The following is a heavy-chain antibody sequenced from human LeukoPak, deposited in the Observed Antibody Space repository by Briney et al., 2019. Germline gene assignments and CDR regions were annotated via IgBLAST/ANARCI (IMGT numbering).Heavy chain of an antibody. V-gene: IGHV4-39*07. Sequence: SETLSLTCTVSGGSISSSSYYWGWIRQPPGKGLEWIGSIYYSGSTYYNPSLKSRVTISVDTSKNQFSLKLSSVTAADTAVYYCATWAISETGWLQSGNWFDPWGQGTLVTVSS. CDR3: ATWAISETGWLQSGNWFDP. J-gene: IGHJ5*02. CDR1: GGSISSSSYY. D-gene: IGHD5-24*01. CDR2: IYYSGST.